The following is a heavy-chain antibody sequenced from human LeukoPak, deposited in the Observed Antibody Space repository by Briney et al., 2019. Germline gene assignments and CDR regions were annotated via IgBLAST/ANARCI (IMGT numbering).Heavy chain of an antibody. CDR2: ISGSGGST. CDR3: AKDGRYSYEIDY. V-gene: IGHV3-23*01. Sequence: GGSLRLSCAASGFTFSSYAMSWVRQAPGKGLEWVSAISGSGGSTYYADSVKGRFTISRDNSKNTLYLQMNSLRAEDTAVYYRAKDGRYSYEIDYWGQGTLVTVSS. J-gene: IGHJ4*02. CDR1: GFTFSSYA. D-gene: IGHD5-18*01.